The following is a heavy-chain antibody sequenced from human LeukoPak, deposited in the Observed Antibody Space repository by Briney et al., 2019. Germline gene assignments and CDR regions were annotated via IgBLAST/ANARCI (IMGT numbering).Heavy chain of an antibody. CDR1: GFTVSNSY. V-gene: IGHV3-53*01. Sequence: PGGSLRLSCAASGFTVSNSYMSWVRQAPGKGLQWVSVIYSGGSTFYADSVKGRFTVSRDSSKNTLYLEMNSLRAEDTAIYYCARGHEALWYWGQGTLVTVSS. J-gene: IGHJ4*02. CDR2: IYSGGST. CDR3: ARGHEALWY.